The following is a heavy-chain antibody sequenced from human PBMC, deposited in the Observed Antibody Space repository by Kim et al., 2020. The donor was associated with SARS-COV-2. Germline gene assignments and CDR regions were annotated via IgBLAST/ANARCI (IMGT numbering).Heavy chain of an antibody. CDR1: GFTVSSNY. V-gene: IGHV3-53*01. Sequence: GGSLRLSCAASGFTVSSNYMSWVRQAPGKGLEWVSVIYSGGSTYYADSVKGRFTISRDNSKNTLYLQMNSLRAEDTAVYYCARGGTLSYYSGYEYWGQGTLVTVSS. CDR3: ARGGTLSYYSGYEY. J-gene: IGHJ4*02. D-gene: IGHD5-12*01. CDR2: IYSGGST.